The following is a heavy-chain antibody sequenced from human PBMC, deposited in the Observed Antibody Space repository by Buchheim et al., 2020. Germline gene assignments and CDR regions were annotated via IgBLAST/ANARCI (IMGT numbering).Heavy chain of an antibody. D-gene: IGHD3-22*01. CDR3: ARSVIYYDSSGYYYTGAEGFDY. V-gene: IGHV1-69*01. CDR1: GYTFTGNY. Sequence: QVQLVQSGAEVKKPGASVKVSCKASGYTFTGNYVHWVRLAPGQGLEWMGWIIPIFGTANYAQKFQGRVTITADESTSTAYMELSSLRSEDTAVYYCARSVIYYDSSGYYYTGAEGFDYWGQGTL. CDR2: IIPIFGTA. J-gene: IGHJ4*02.